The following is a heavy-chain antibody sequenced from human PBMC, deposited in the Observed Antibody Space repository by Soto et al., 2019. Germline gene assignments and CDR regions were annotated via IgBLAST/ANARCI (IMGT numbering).Heavy chain of an antibody. CDR3: ARDGSIAAEPDY. CDR2: INAGNGNT. J-gene: IGHJ4*02. CDR1: GYTFTSYA. V-gene: IGHV1-3*01. Sequence: GASVKVSCKASGYTFTSYAMHWVRQAPGQRLEWMGWINAGNGNTKYSQKFQGRVTITRDTSASTAYMELSSLRSEDTAVYYCARDGSIAAEPDYWGQGTLVTVSS. D-gene: IGHD6-13*01.